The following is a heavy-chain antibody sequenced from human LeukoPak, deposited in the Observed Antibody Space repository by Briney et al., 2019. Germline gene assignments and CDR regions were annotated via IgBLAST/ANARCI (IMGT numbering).Heavy chain of an antibody. CDR2: ISAYNGDT. CDR3: ARDYSSSSVTYFDY. J-gene: IGHJ4*02. CDR1: GHAFTSYG. Sequence: ASVKVSCNASGHAFTSYGVNWVRQAPGQGLEWMGWISAYNGDTNYAQKLQGRVTMTTDTSTSTAYMELRSLRSDDTAVYYCARDYSSSSVTYFDYWGQGTLVTVSS. D-gene: IGHD6-6*01. V-gene: IGHV1-18*01.